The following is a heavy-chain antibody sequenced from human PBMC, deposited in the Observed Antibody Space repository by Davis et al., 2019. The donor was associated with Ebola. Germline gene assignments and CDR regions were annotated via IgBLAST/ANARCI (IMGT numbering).Heavy chain of an antibody. V-gene: IGHV2-70*11. CDR3: ARCSEYDFWSGFDY. D-gene: IGHD3-3*01. J-gene: IGHJ4*02. CDR1: GFSLSASGVG. CDR2: IDWDDDK. Sequence: SGPTLVKPTQTLTLTCTFSGFSLSASGVGVGWIRQPPGKALEWLARIDWDDDKYYSTSLNSRLTISKDTSKNQVVLTVTNMDPVDTATYYCARCSEYDFWSGFDYWGQGKLVTVSS.